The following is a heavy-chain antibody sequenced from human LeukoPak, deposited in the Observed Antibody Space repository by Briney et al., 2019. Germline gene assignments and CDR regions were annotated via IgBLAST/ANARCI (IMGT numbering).Heavy chain of an antibody. Sequence: SVKVSCKTAGGTFSSFAMSWVRQAPGQGLEWMGGVIPIFGTANYAQKFQGRVTITTDESTSTAYMELSSLRSEDTAVYYCASPYCGGDCSPITQGAFDIWGQGTMVTVSS. CDR1: GGTFSSFA. J-gene: IGHJ3*02. CDR2: VIPIFGTA. D-gene: IGHD2-21*02. CDR3: ASPYCGGDCSPITQGAFDI. V-gene: IGHV1-69*05.